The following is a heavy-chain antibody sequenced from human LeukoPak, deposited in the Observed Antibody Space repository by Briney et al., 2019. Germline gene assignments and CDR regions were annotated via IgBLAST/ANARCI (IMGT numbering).Heavy chain of an antibody. D-gene: IGHD5-12*01. J-gene: IGHJ4*02. CDR3: AREIGRGYSGYDRYYFDY. CDR2: ISSSSSYI. Sequence: GGSLRLSCAASEFTFSSYSMNWVRQAPGKGLEWVSSISSSSSYIYYADSVKGRFTISRDNAKNSLYLQMNSLRAEDTAVYYCAREIGRGYSGYDRYYFDYWGRGTLVTVSS. V-gene: IGHV3-21*01. CDR1: EFTFSSYS.